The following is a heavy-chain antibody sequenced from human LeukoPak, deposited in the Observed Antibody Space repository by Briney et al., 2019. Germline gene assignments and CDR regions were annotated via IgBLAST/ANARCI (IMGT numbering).Heavy chain of an antibody. Sequence: PSETLSLTRAVYAGSFRGIYLRWSSPRPGKGLEWIVEINHSESTNYNPSLKSRVTISVDTSKNQFSLKLSSVTAADTGVYYCARGTRRYQLLYGNWFDPWGQGTLVTVSS. V-gene: IGHV4-34*01. D-gene: IGHD2-2*02. J-gene: IGHJ5*02. CDR3: ARGTRRYQLLYGNWFDP. CDR2: INHSEST. CDR1: AGSFRGIY.